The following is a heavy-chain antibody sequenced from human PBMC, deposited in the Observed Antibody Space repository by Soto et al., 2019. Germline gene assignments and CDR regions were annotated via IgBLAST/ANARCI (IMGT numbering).Heavy chain of an antibody. D-gene: IGHD4-17*01. Sequence: GGSLRLSCAASGFTFSSYAMHWVRQAPGKGLEWVAVISYDGSNKYYADSVKGRFTISGDNSKNTLYLQMNSLRAEDTAVYYCARSYYGHYGMDVWGQGTTVTVSS. CDR1: GFTFSSYA. CDR2: ISYDGSNK. J-gene: IGHJ6*02. V-gene: IGHV3-30-3*01. CDR3: ARSYYGHYGMDV.